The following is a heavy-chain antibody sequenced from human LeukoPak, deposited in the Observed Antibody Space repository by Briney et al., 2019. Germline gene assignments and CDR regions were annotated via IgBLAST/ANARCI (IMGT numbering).Heavy chain of an antibody. Sequence: GASVKVSCKASGYTFTGYYMHWVRQAPGQGLEWMGWINPNSGGTNYAQKFQGRVTMTRDTSISTAYMELSRLRSDDTAVYYCARDSRFGELLFAFDIWGQGTMVTVSS. V-gene: IGHV1-2*02. D-gene: IGHD3-10*01. J-gene: IGHJ3*02. CDR3: ARDSRFGELLFAFDI. CDR1: GYTFTGYY. CDR2: INPNSGGT.